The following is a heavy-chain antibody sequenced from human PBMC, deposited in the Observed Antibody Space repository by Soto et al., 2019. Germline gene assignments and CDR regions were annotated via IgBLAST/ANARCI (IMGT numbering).Heavy chain of an antibody. CDR2: LYPADSDT. J-gene: IGHJ4*02. V-gene: IGHV5-51*01. CDR1: RYSFTSYW. CDR3: ARLSGYSYSFIYFEN. D-gene: IGHD5-18*01. Sequence: PGESLKISCKASRYSFTSYWIGWVPQMHGKGLEWMGILYPADSDTRYSPSFQGQVTISVYKSINTAYLQWSSLKASDTAVYYCARLSGYSYSFIYFENWGQGTLVTVS.